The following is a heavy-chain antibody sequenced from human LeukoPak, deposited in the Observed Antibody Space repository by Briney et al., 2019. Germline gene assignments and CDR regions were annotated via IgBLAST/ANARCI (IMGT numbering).Heavy chain of an antibody. J-gene: IGHJ4*02. D-gene: IGHD3-3*01. CDR1: GGSTSSSNYY. CDR2: IHYSGNT. Sequence: PSETLSLTCTVSGGSTSSSNYYWGWIRQPPGKGLEWMGGIHYSGNTYYNPSLKSRVTISVDTSKNQFSLKLSSVTAADTAVYYCARLGAGPTYYDFWSGYSSFYFDYWGQGTLVTVSS. CDR3: ARLGAGPTYYDFWSGYSSFYFDY. V-gene: IGHV4-39*01.